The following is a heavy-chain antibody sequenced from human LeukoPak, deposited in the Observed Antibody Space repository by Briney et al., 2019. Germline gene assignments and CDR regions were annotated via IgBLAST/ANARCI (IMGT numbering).Heavy chain of an antibody. J-gene: IGHJ5*02. Sequence: NSSETLSLTCTVSGGSIRSGDNYWTWIRQPPGKGLEWIGYIYYSGTTYYNPSLKSRVTISVDTSKNQFSLILSSVTAADTAVYYCARELSNYVGFDPWGQGTLVTVSS. CDR2: IYYSGTT. CDR3: ARELSNYVGFDP. CDR1: GGSIRSGDNY. D-gene: IGHD4-11*01. V-gene: IGHV4-30-4*08.